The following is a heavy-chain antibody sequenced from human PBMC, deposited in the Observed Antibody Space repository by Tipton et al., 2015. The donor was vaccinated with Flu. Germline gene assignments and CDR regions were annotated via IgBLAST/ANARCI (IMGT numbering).Heavy chain of an antibody. V-gene: IGHV4-34*01. Sequence: TLSLTCAVYGGSFSGYYWNWIRQPPGKGLEWIGEINHSGSTNYNPSLKSRVTISVDTSKNQFSLKLSSVTAADTAVYYCARGQGLGSGSTPTGYWGQGTLVTVSS. J-gene: IGHJ4*02. D-gene: IGHD3-10*01. CDR2: INHSGST. CDR1: GGSFSGYY. CDR3: ARGQGLGSGSTPTGY.